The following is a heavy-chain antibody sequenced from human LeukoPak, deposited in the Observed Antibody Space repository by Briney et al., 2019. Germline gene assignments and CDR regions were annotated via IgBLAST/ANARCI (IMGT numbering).Heavy chain of an antibody. CDR1: GGSISSSNHN. Sequence: SETLSLTCSVSGGSISSSNHNWGWIRQPPGKGLEWIGSMYYSGSAYYSPSLKSRVTISVDTSKNQFSLKLSSVTAADTAVYYCASDDILTGFGYWGQGTLVTVSS. CDR2: MYYSGSA. J-gene: IGHJ4*02. D-gene: IGHD3-9*01. V-gene: IGHV4-39*01. CDR3: ASDDILTGFGY.